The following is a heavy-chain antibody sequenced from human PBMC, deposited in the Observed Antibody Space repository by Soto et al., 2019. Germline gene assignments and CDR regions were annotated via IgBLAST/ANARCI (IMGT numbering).Heavy chain of an antibody. V-gene: IGHV3-11*05. CDR3: ARPEGGAYVDTAIPPYYGMDV. D-gene: IGHD5-18*01. CDR1: GFTFSDYY. CDR2: ISSSSSYT. J-gene: IGHJ6*02. Sequence: QVQLVESGGGLVKPGGSLRLSCAASGFTFSDYYMCWIRQAPGKGLEWVSYISSSSSYTNYADSVKGRFTVSRDNAKNSLYLQMISLRAEDTAVYYCARPEGGAYVDTAIPPYYGMDVWGQGTTVTVSS.